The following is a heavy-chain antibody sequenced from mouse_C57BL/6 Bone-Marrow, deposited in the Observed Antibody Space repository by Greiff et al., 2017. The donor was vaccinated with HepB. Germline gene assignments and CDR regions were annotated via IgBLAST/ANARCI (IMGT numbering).Heavy chain of an antibody. CDR1: GFNIKDDY. Sequence: EVQLQQSGAELVRPGASVKLSCTASGFNIKDDYMHWVKQRPEQGLEWIGWIDPENGDTEYASKFQGKATITADTSSNTAYLQLSSLTSEDTAVYYCARSTMVTTDYWGQGTTLTVSS. V-gene: IGHV14-4*01. CDR2: IDPENGDT. D-gene: IGHD2-2*01. CDR3: ARSTMVTTDY. J-gene: IGHJ2*01.